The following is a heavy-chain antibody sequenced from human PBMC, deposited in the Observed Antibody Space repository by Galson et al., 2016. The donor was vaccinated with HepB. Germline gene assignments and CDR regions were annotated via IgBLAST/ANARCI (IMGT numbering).Heavy chain of an antibody. D-gene: IGHD6-19*01. CDR3: ARGYPWYSSGWGPDY. J-gene: IGHJ4*02. Sequence: SLRLSCAASGFTFKTYAMHWVRQAPGKGLDWVAVIWHDGSKKYFADSTKGRFTVSRDNSKNTLYLQMNSLSVEDTAVYYCARGYPWYSSGWGPDYWGQGTLVAVSS. V-gene: IGHV3-33*01. CDR2: IWHDGSKK. CDR1: GFTFKTYA.